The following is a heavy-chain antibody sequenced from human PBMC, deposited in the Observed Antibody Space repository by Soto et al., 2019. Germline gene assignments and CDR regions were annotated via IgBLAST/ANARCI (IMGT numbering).Heavy chain of an antibody. D-gene: IGHD5-12*01. CDR3: ARDRNLVATIGVRRQFYYYALDV. CDR2: LWYDGSLE. CDR1: GATFSKHG. J-gene: IGHJ6*02. V-gene: IGHV3-33*01. Sequence: PGGSWTLPCATSGATFSKHGMHGVRLAPAKGLEWVAILWYDGSLEYYADSVKGRFNISRDNSQNTLYLQMNNLGVEDTAIYFCARDRNLVATIGVRRQFYYYALDVWGQGTTVTVSS.